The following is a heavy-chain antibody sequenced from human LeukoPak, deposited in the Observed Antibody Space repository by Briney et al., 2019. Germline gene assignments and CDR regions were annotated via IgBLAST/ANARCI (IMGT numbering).Heavy chain of an antibody. CDR1: GGSISSYY. CDR2: IYYSGST. D-gene: IGHD4-17*01. J-gene: IGHJ6*02. V-gene: IGHV4-59*01. CDR3: ARTTVYYYYGMDV. Sequence: SETLSLTCTVSGGSISSYYWSWIRQPPGKGLEWIGYIYYSGSTNYNPSLKSRVTISVDTSKNQFSLKLSSVTAADTAVYYCARTTVYYYYGMDVWGQGTTVTVSS.